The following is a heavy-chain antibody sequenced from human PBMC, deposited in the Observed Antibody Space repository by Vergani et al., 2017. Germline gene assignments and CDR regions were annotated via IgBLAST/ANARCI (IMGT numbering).Heavy chain of an antibody. CDR2: ISSSSSYI. J-gene: IGHJ4*02. D-gene: IGHD2/OR15-2a*01. CDR1: GFTFSSYS. CDR3: ARARYGNSGFDY. Sequence: EVQLVESGGGLVKPGGSLRLSCAASGFTFSSYSMNWVRQAPGKGLEWVSSISSSSSYIYYADSVKGRFTISRDNAKNSLYLQMNSLRDEDTAVYYCARARYGNSGFDYWGQGTLVTVSS. V-gene: IGHV3-21*01.